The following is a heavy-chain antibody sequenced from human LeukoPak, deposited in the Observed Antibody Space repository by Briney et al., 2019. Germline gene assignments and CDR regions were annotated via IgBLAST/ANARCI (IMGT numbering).Heavy chain of an antibody. CDR1: DGSFIGDY. J-gene: IGHJ4*02. CDR2: VYHSGSA. Sequence: PSKTLSLTCGVYDGSFIGDYWSWIRQSPGMGLEWIGQVYHSGSANYNPSLRSRVTISIDTSKKQFSLKLNSVTATDTAVYYCARHGGFYFDSWGQGTLVTVSS. CDR3: ARHGGFYFDS. D-gene: IGHD3-16*01. V-gene: IGHV4-34*01.